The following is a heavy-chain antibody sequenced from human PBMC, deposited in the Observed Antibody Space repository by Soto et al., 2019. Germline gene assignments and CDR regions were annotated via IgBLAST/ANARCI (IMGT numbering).Heavy chain of an antibody. Sequence: GESLKISCKGSGYSFTSYWISWVRQMPGKGLEWMGRIDPSDSYTNYSPSFQGHVTISADKSISTAYLQWSSLKASDTAMYYCARHAAVSGSYYGMDVWGQGTTVTVSS. CDR2: IDPSDSYT. D-gene: IGHD1-26*01. CDR1: GYSFTSYW. CDR3: ARHAAVSGSYYGMDV. J-gene: IGHJ6*02. V-gene: IGHV5-10-1*01.